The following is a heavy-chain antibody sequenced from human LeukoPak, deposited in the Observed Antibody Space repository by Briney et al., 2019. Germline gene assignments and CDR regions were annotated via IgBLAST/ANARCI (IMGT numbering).Heavy chain of an antibody. V-gene: IGHV4-34*01. Sequence: SETLSLTCAVYGGSFSGYYWSWIRQPPGKGLEWIGEINHSGSTNYNPSLKSRVTISLDTSKNQFSLKVNSVTAADTAVYYCARGRYYDSSGYRPYYYYYYMDVWGKGTTVTVSS. CDR2: INHSGST. CDR1: GGSFSGYY. J-gene: IGHJ6*03. D-gene: IGHD3-22*01. CDR3: ARGRYYDSSGYRPYYYYYYMDV.